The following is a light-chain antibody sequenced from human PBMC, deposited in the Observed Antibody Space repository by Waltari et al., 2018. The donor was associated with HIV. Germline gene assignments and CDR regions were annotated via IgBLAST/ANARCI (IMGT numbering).Light chain of an antibody. Sequence: QSALTQPRSVSGSPGQSVTVSCTGTSSDIGDYNYVSWYQQHPGKAPKLMIYDVTKRPSVVPDLFAGSKSGNTASLTSSGLQAEDEAAYYCCSFAGSYNLVFGGGTKLTVL. CDR3: CSFAGSYNLV. CDR1: SSDIGDYNY. V-gene: IGLV2-11*01. CDR2: DVT. J-gene: IGLJ3*02.